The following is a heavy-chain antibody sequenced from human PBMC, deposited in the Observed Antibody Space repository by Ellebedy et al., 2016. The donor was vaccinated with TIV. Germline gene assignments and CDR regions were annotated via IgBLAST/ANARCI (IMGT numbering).Heavy chain of an antibody. V-gene: IGHV3-64*04. CDR1: GFTFSTYA. Sequence: GESLKISCSGSGFTFSTYAMHWVRQAPGKGLEYVSAISSNGGSTYYADSVKGRFTISRDNSKNTLYLQMNSLRAEDTAVYYCARDTGSGYSQDVYFDYWGQGALVTVSS. CDR2: ISSNGGST. J-gene: IGHJ4*02. CDR3: ARDTGSGYSQDVYFDY. D-gene: IGHD5-12*01.